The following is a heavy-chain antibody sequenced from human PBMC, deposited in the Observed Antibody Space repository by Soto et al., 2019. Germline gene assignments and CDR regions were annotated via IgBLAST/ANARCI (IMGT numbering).Heavy chain of an antibody. D-gene: IGHD6-13*01. V-gene: IGHV1-3*01. J-gene: IGHJ6*03. CDR3: ARDAGESSSWSGVYYYYYMDV. CDR1: GYTFTSYA. Sequence: ASVKVSCKASGYTFTSYAMHWVRQAPGQRLEWMGWINAGNGNTKYSQKFQGRVTITRDTSASTAYVELSSLRSEDTAVYYCARDAGESSSWSGVYYYYYMDVWGKGTTVTVSS. CDR2: INAGNGNT.